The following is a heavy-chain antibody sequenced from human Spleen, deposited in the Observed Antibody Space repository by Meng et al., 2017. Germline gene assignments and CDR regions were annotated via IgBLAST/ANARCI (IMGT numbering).Heavy chain of an antibody. CDR2: IKQDGSAK. CDR3: ATSSAAAGND. D-gene: IGHD6-13*01. Sequence: GESLMIYCVASGCTFSNYGMHWVRQAPGKGLEWVANIKQDGSAKYYVGSVRGRFTISRDHAKNSLYLQMNNLRADDTALYYCATSSAAAGNDWGQGTLVTVSS. J-gene: IGHJ4*02. CDR1: GCTFSNYG. V-gene: IGHV3-7*01.